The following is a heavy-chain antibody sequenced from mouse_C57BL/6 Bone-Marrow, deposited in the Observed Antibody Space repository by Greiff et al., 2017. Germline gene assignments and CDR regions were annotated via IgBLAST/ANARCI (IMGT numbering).Heavy chain of an antibody. J-gene: IGHJ2*01. V-gene: IGHV14-4*01. Sequence: VQLKQPGAELVRPGASVKLSCTASGFNIKDDYMHWVKQRPGQGLEWIGWIDPANGDTEYAPKFQGKATITADTSSNTAYLQLSSLTSEDTAVYYCTTTTVVATDYWGQGTTLTVSS. CDR3: TTTTVVATDY. CDR2: IDPANGDT. D-gene: IGHD1-1*01. CDR1: GFNIKDDY.